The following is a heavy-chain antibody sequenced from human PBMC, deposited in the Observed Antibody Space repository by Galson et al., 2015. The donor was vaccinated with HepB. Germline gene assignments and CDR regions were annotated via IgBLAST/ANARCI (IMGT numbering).Heavy chain of an antibody. V-gene: IGHV3-74*01. J-gene: IGHJ4*02. D-gene: IGHD2-21*01. CDR3: AREGNCGGCCWHFDF. Sequence: SLRLSCAASGFTFSTQAMHWVRQAPGKGLVWVSRIRRDGSSTTYADSVKGRFTISRDNAKNTLYLQMNSLRAEATAVYYCAREGNCGGCCWHFDFWGRGTLVTVPS. CDR1: GFTFSTQA. CDR2: IRRDGSST.